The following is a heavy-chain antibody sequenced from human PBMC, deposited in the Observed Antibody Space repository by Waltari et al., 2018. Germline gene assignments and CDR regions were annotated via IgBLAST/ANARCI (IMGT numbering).Heavy chain of an antibody. CDR1: VFTFSRYR. J-gene: IGHJ4*02. CDR2: RKQDGSEK. Sequence: EVQLVESAGVLVQPGGSLRLSCPASVFTFSRYRMSWVRQAPGKGLGWVANRKQDGSEKYYVDSVKGRFTISRDNAKNSLYLQMNSLRAEDTAVYYCARDIVVVTALQDYWGQGTLVTVSS. D-gene: IGHD2-21*02. V-gene: IGHV3-7*01. CDR3: ARDIVVVTALQDY.